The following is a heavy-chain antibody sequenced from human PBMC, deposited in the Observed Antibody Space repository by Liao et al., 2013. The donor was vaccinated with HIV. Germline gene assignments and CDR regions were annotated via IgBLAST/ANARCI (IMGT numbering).Heavy chain of an antibody. V-gene: IGHV4-4*07. J-gene: IGHJ4*02. Sequence: QVQLQESGPGLVKPSETLSLTCTVSGGSISSDYWSWIRQPAGKGLQWIGCIYDTGSTHYNPSLNSRITLSLDRSKNQFSLRLTSVTAADTAVYYCARGGSFFDFWGQGTLVAVSS. CDR2: IYDTGST. CDR3: ARGGSFFDF. CDR1: GGSISSDY. D-gene: IGHD5-12*01.